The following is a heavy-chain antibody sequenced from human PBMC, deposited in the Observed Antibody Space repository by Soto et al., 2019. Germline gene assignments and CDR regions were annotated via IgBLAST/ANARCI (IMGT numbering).Heavy chain of an antibody. V-gene: IGHV3-23*01. CDR3: AKILLQYNYGGFDY. J-gene: IGHJ4*02. D-gene: IGHD5-18*01. CDR1: GFTFSTYA. Sequence: DVQLLESGGGWVQPGGSLRLSCAASGFTFSTYAMSWVRQAPGKGLEWVSTISGSGGSAYYSDSVKGRFTISRDNSKNTLYLQMNSLRAEDTAVYYCAKILLQYNYGGFDYWGQGTLVTVSS. CDR2: ISGSGGSA.